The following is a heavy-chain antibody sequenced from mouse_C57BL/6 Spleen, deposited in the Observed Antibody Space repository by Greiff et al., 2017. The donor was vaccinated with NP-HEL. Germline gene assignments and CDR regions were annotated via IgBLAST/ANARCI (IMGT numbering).Heavy chain of an antibody. V-gene: IGHV1-53*01. J-gene: IGHJ2*01. CDR2: INPSNGGT. Sequence: QVQLQQSGTELVKPGASVKLSCKASGYTFTSYWMHWVKQRPGQGLEWIGNINPSNGGTNYNEKFKSKATLTVDKSSSTAYMQLSSLTSEDSAVYYCARDGNYGEDYFDYWGQGTTLTVSS. CDR1: GYTFTSYW. CDR3: ARDGNYGEDYFDY. D-gene: IGHD2-1*01.